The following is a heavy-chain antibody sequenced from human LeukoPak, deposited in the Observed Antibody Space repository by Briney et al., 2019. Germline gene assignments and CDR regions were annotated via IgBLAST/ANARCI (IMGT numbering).Heavy chain of an antibody. Sequence: RTSETLSLTCTVSGGSLSSYYWSWIRQPPEKGLEWIGYIFYSVTTNYNPSLKSRVTISVDTSKKQFSLKLSSVTAADTAVYYCARRNYDWNGSSDAFDIWGQGTMVTVSS. D-gene: IGHD1-1*01. CDR2: IFYSVTT. CDR3: ARRNYDWNGSSDAFDI. CDR1: GGSLSSYY. J-gene: IGHJ3*02. V-gene: IGHV4-59*01.